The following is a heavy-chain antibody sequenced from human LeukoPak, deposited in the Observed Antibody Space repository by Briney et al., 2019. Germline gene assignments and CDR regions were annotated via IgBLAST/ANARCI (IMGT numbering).Heavy chain of an antibody. CDR1: GGSISSGGYS. D-gene: IGHD5-18*01. V-gene: IGHV4-30-2*01. Sequence: PSETLSLTCAVSGGSISSGGYSWSWIRQPPGKGLEWIGYIYHSGSTYYNPSLKSRVTISVDRSTNQFSLKLSSVTAADTAVYYCARGGDPDTAMVYYFDYWGQGTLVTVSS. J-gene: IGHJ4*02. CDR2: IYHSGST. CDR3: ARGGDPDTAMVYYFDY.